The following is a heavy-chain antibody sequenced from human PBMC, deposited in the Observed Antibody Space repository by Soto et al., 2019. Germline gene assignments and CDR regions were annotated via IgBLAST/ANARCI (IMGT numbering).Heavy chain of an antibody. V-gene: IGHV3-23*01. D-gene: IGHD3-10*01. Sequence: EARILESGGGLAQPGGSLKISCTASGFNFNIYAMSWVRQAPGKGLEWVSGISASATQTYYAESVKGRFAISRDNSKSTLYLQLDSLTPEDTARYYCAKPITAGGANSWGSGTLVAVS. CDR1: GFNFNIYA. J-gene: IGHJ5*02. CDR3: AKPITAGGANS. CDR2: ISASATQT.